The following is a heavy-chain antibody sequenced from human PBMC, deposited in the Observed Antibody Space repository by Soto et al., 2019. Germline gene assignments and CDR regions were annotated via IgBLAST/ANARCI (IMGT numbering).Heavy chain of an antibody. J-gene: IGHJ4*02. CDR1: GYTFTRYA. Sequence: ASVKVSCKASGYTFTRYAMHWVRQAPGQGLKWMGWINAGSGSSRYSQNFQGRVTITRDTSASTAYMELNSLVFEDTGVYFCARERAVSANFFDYWGQGTLVTVSS. CDR2: INAGSGSS. CDR3: ARERAVSANFFDY. D-gene: IGHD2-21*02. V-gene: IGHV1-3*01.